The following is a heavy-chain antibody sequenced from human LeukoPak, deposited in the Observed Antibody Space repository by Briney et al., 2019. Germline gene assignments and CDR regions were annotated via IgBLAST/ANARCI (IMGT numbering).Heavy chain of an antibody. CDR3: AKTHDSSGYYLDYYYYMDV. Sequence: GGSLRLSCAASGFTFSSYAMSWVRQAPGKGLEWVSAISGSGGSTYYADSVEGRFTISRDNSKNTLYLQMNSLRAEDTAVYYCAKTHDSSGYYLDYYYYMDVWGKGTTVTVSS. D-gene: IGHD3-22*01. V-gene: IGHV3-23*01. CDR1: GFTFSSYA. J-gene: IGHJ6*03. CDR2: ISGSGGST.